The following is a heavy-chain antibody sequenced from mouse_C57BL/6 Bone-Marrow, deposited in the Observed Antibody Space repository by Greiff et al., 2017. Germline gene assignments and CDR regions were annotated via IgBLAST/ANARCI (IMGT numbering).Heavy chain of an antibody. V-gene: IGHV1-50*01. CDR3: AREHYGSSLYYFDY. CDR2: IDPSDSYT. D-gene: IGHD1-1*01. J-gene: IGHJ2*01. Sequence: QVQLQQPGAELVKPGASVKLSCKASGYTFTSYWMQWVNQRPGQGLEWIGEIDPSDSYTNYNQKFKGKATLTVDTSSSTAYMQLSSLTSEDSAVYYCAREHYGSSLYYFDYWGQGTTLTVSS. CDR1: GYTFTSYW.